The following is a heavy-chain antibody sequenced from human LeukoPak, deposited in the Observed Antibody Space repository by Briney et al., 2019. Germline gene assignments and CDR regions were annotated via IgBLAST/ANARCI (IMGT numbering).Heavy chain of an antibody. CDR2: VSYSGST. Sequence: PSETLSLTCTVSGDSISSSSYYWGWIRQPPGKGLEWIGSVSYSGSTYYNPSLKSRVTISVDTSKNQFSLKLSSVAAADTAVYYCARQNRWDGYTLDSWGQGTLVTVSS. V-gene: IGHV4-39*01. CDR1: GDSISSSSYY. D-gene: IGHD5-24*01. J-gene: IGHJ4*02. CDR3: ARQNRWDGYTLDS.